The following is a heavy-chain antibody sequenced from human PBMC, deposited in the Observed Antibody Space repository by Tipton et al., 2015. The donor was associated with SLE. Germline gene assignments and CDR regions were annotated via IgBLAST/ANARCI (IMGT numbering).Heavy chain of an antibody. J-gene: IGHJ4*02. CDR1: GGSIGSYY. V-gene: IGHV4-4*07. Sequence: TLSLTCTVSGGSIGSYYWSWIRQPAGKGLEWIGRIYTSGSTNYNPSLKSRVTMSVDTSKNQFSLKLSSVTAADTAVYYCARAQYSYGYGLIDYWGQGTLVTVSS. CDR2: IYTSGST. CDR3: ARAQYSYGYGLIDY. D-gene: IGHD5-18*01.